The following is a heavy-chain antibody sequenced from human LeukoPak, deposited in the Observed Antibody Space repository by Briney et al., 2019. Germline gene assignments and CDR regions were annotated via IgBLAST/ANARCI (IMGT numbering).Heavy chain of an antibody. CDR2: IDIA. CDR3: ASGPKHSCGVDCYSDRFDY. J-gene: IGHJ4*02. D-gene: IGHD2-21*02. CDR1: GGTFTTYT. V-gene: IGHV1-69*02. Sequence: AARVSCKASGGTFTTYTISWVRQAPGQGLEWMGRIDIAKYAQKSQTRVTITADKSTTTAYMDLSSLRSEDTAIYYCASGPKHSCGVDCYSDRFDYWGQGTLVTVSS.